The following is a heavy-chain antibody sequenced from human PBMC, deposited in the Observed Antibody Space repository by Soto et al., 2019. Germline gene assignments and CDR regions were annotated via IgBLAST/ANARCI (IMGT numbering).Heavy chain of an antibody. CDR3: ARIYGLIDY. CDR1: GYTVTSQW. CDR2: IYPSDSDT. Sequence: GESLKISCKGSGYTVTSQWIGWVRQMPGKGLEWMGIIYPSDSDTRYSPSFQGQVTISVDKTISTAYLQWSSLKASDTAMYYCARIYGLIDYWGQGTQVTVSS. V-gene: IGHV5-51*01. D-gene: IGHD4-17*01. J-gene: IGHJ4*02.